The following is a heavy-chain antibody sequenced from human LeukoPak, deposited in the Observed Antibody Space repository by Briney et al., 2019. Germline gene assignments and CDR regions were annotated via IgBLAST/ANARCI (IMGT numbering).Heavy chain of an antibody. D-gene: IGHD3-10*01. CDR3: ARHGSITMVRGRLRYYYMDV. CDR2: IYSGGST. CDR1: GFTVSSNY. V-gene: IGHV3-53*01. Sequence: GGSLRLSCAASGFTVSSNYMSWVRQAPGRGLEWVSVIYSGGSTYYADSVKGRFTISRDNSKNTLYLQMNSLRAEDTAVYYCARHGSITMVRGRLRYYYMDVWGKGTTVTISS. J-gene: IGHJ6*03.